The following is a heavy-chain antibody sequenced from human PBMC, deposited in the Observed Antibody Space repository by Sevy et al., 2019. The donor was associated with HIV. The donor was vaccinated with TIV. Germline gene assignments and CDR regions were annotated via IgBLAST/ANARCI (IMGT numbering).Heavy chain of an antibody. CDR3: AREWGAYDSSGYPPDY. D-gene: IGHD3-22*01. CDR2: IWYDGSNK. Sequence: GGSLRLSCAASGFTFSSYGMHWVRQAPGKGLEWVAVIWYDGSNKYYADSVKGRFTISRDNSKNTLYLQMNSLRAEDTAVYYCAREWGAYDSSGYPPDYLGQRTLVTVSS. J-gene: IGHJ4*02. CDR1: GFTFSSYG. V-gene: IGHV3-33*01.